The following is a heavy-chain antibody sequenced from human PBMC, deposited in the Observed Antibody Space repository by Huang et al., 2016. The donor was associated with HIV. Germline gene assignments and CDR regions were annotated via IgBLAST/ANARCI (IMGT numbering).Heavy chain of an antibody. CDR3: ARNHDFWRGRMFAISYFDV. Sequence: QMRFQESGPGLVKPSGTLSLTCNVSGGSINTGRYYWGWIRQPPGKGLAWVGSLYYTGKRHYDPSLNGRRTMSADTSKNQFSLNLSSVTAADTAIYYCARNHDFWRGRMFAISYFDVWGRGTLVTVAS. CDR1: GGSINTGRYY. CDR2: LYYTGKR. D-gene: IGHD3-3*01. J-gene: IGHJ2*01. V-gene: IGHV4-39*01.